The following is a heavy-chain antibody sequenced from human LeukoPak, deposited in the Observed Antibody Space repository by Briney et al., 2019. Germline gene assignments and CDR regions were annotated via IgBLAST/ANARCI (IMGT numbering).Heavy chain of an antibody. CDR3: AKDVEYSSGWYEGGSFDY. D-gene: IGHD6-19*01. V-gene: IGHV3-30*18. CDR2: ISYDGSNK. CDR1: GFTFSSYG. J-gene: IGHJ4*02. Sequence: GRSLRLSCAASGFTFSSYGMHWVRQDPGKGLEWVAVISYDGSNKYYADSVKGRFTISRDNSKNTLYLQMNSLRPEDAAVYYCAKDVEYSSGWYEGGSFDYWGQGILVTVSS.